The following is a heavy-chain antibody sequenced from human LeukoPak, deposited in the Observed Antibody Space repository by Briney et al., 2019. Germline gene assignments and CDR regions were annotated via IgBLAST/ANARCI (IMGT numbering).Heavy chain of an antibody. CDR2: ISTSGGST. CDR1: GFTFSRSA. J-gene: IGHJ6*02. D-gene: IGHD6-13*01. CDR3: ARLRPYSSTWYAYYGMDV. Sequence: PGGSLRLSCAAPGFTFSRSAMSWVRQAPGKGLEWVSSISTSGGSTYYADSVKGRFTISRDNAKNSLYLQMDSLRAEDTAVYYCARLRPYSSTWYAYYGMDVWGQGATVTVSS. V-gene: IGHV3-23*01.